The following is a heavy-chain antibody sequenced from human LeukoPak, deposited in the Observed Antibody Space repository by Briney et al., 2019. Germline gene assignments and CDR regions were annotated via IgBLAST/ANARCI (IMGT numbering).Heavy chain of an antibody. V-gene: IGHV3-23*01. CDR1: GFTFSSYA. J-gene: IGHJ4*02. CDR3: AKIGEGYSCGLRYFDY. D-gene: IGHD5-18*01. CDR2: ISGSGGST. Sequence: GGSLRLSCAASGFTFSSYAMSWVRQAPGKGLEWVSAISGSGGSTYYADSVKGRFTISRDNSKNTLYLQMNSLRAEDTAVYYCAKIGEGYSCGLRYFDYWGQGTLVTVSS.